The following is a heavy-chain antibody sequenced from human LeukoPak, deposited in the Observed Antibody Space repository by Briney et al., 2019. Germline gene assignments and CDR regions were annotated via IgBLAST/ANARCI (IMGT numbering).Heavy chain of an antibody. J-gene: IGHJ4*02. CDR3: ARGTMAAAGKGVDY. Sequence: KPSETRSLTCTVSGGSISSYYWNWIRQPPGKGLEWIGYIYYSGTTNYNPSLKGRLTMSVDTSKNQFSLKVSSVTAADTAVYYCARGTMAAAGKGVDYWGQGTLVTVSS. V-gene: IGHV4-59*01. D-gene: IGHD6-13*01. CDR2: IYYSGTT. CDR1: GGSISSYY.